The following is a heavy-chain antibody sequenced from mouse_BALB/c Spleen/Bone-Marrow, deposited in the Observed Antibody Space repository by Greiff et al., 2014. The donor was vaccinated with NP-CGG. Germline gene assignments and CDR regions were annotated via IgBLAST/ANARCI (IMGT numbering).Heavy chain of an antibody. Sequence: EVQLVESGGGLVQPGGSLRLSCATSGFTFTDYYMSWVRQPPGKALEWLGFIRNKANGYTTEYSASVKGRFTISRDNSQSILYLQMNTLRAEDSATCYCARDKNYGSYWYFDVWGAGTTVTVSS. CDR2: IRNKANGYTT. CDR1: GFTFTDYY. J-gene: IGHJ1*01. CDR3: ARDKNYGSYWYFDV. V-gene: IGHV7-3*02. D-gene: IGHD2-1*01.